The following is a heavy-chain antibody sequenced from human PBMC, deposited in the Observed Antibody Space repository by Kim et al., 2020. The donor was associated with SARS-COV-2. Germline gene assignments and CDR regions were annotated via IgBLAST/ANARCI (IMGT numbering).Heavy chain of an antibody. CDR1: GFTVSSNY. Sequence: GGSLRLSCAASGFTVSSNYMSWVRQAPGKGLEWVSVIYSGGSTYYADSVKGRFTISRDNSKNTLYLQMNSLRAEDTAVYYCARAPYSPGDAFDIWGQGTMVTVSS. CDR2: IYSGGST. V-gene: IGHV3-53*01. J-gene: IGHJ3*02. D-gene: IGHD2-21*01. CDR3: ARAPYSPGDAFDI.